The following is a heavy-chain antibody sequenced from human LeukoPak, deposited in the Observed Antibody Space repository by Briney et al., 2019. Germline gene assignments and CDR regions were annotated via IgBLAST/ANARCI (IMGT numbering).Heavy chain of an antibody. Sequence: GGSLRLSCAASGFTFSNAWMNWVRQAPGKGLEWVGRIKSKTDGGTTDYAAPVNGRFTISRDDSKNTLYLQMNSLKTEDTAVYYCTTLTVTTQLIYFDYWGQGTLVTVSS. V-gene: IGHV3-15*07. CDR1: GFTFSNAW. J-gene: IGHJ4*02. D-gene: IGHD4-17*01. CDR3: TTLTVTTQLIYFDY. CDR2: IKSKTDGGTT.